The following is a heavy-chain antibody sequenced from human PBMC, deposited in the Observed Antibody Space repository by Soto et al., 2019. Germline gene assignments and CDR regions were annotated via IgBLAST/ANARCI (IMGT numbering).Heavy chain of an antibody. D-gene: IGHD5-18*01. CDR2: IYYSGST. CDR3: ARVVGYSYDTHYFDY. CDR1: GGSISSYY. J-gene: IGHJ4*02. V-gene: IGHV4-59*01. Sequence: PSETLSLTCTVSGGSISSYYWSWIRQPPGKGLEWIGYIYYSGSTNYNPSLKSRVTISVDTSKNQFSLKLSSVTAADTAVYYCARVVGYSYDTHYFDYWGQGTLVTVSS.